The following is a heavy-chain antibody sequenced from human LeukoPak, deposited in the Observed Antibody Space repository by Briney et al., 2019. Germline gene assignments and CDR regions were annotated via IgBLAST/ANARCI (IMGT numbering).Heavy chain of an antibody. CDR2: IRSKANSYAT. D-gene: IGHD1-26*01. CDR1: GFTFSGSA. CDR3: TRLGTLNDY. Sequence: GGSLRLSCAASGFTFSGSAMHWVRQASGKGLEWVGRIRSKANSYATAYAASVKGRLTISRDDSKNTAYLQMNSLKTEDTAVYYCTRLGTLNDYWGQGTLVTVSS. J-gene: IGHJ4*02. V-gene: IGHV3-73*01.